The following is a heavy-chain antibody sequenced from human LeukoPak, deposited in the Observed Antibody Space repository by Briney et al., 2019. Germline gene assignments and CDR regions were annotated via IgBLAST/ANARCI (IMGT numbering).Heavy chain of an antibody. CDR2: FHQSVST. V-gene: IGHV4-4*02. D-gene: IGHD3-10*01. CDR1: GDSISSDKW. J-gene: IGHJ4*02. Sequence: SETLSLTCAVSGDSISSDKWWSWVRQPPGKGLEYIGEFHQSVSTNYNPSLKSRLTISVDKSKNQFSLKLSSVTAADTAVYYCARGPPLYYYDSANYERGDYWGQGTLVTVSS. CDR3: ARGPPLYYYDSANYERGDY.